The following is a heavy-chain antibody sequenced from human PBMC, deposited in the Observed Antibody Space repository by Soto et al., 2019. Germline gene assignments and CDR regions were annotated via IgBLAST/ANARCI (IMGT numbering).Heavy chain of an antibody. Sequence: EVQLVESGGGLVKPGGSLRLSCAASGFSFSNAWMSWVRQLPGKGLEWVGHIKSKTDGGTADYAAPVKGRFTISRDDSKNTLYLPMNSLKTEDTAMFYCTTLNYGVDVWGQGTTVTVSS. CDR3: TTLNYGVDV. V-gene: IGHV3-15*01. CDR1: GFSFSNAW. CDR2: IKSKTDGGTA. J-gene: IGHJ6*02.